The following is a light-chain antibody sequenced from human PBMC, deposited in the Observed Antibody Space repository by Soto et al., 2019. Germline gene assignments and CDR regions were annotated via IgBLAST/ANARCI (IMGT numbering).Light chain of an antibody. CDR3: QQSFKTPWA. J-gene: IGKJ1*01. V-gene: IGKV1-39*01. CDR1: QSISKY. Sequence: DIQMTQSPSTLSASVGDRVIITCRASQSISKYLNWYQQKPGKAPKLLIYAASTLQSGVPSRFTGSGSGTPFTLTITSLQPEDFATYYCQQSFKTPWAFGQGTKV. CDR2: AAS.